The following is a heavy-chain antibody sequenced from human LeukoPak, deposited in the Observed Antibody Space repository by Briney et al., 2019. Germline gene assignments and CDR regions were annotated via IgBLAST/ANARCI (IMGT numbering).Heavy chain of an antibody. CDR1: GFTFSRYS. V-gene: IGHV3-21*04. J-gene: IGHJ4*02. Sequence: PGGSLRLSCAASGFTFSRYSMDWVRQAPGKGLEWVSCISSSNVDSARGRFTISRDNAKNSLYLQMNSLRAEDTAVYYCAKAPYDILTGYFHHYFDYWGQGTLVTVSS. CDR3: AKAPYDILTGYFHHYFDY. CDR2: ISSS. D-gene: IGHD3-9*01.